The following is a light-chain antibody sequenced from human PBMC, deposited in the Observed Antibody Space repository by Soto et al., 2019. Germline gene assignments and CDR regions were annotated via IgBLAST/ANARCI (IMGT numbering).Light chain of an antibody. CDR1: QSIRNIN. CDR2: STS. V-gene: IGKV3-20*01. J-gene: IGKJ2*01. CDR3: HHYATDT. Sequence: IVLTQSPGTLSLSPGERATLSCRASQSIRNINLAWYQQKPGQAPRLIIYSTSSRATGIPDRFSGSGSGTDFTLTISRLEPEDLGVFYCHHYATDTFGQGTKLEI.